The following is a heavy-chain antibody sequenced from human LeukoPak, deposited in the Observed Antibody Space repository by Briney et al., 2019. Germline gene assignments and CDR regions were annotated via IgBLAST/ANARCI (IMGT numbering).Heavy chain of an antibody. V-gene: IGHV4-59*01. D-gene: IGHD5-24*01. Sequence: SETLSLTCTVSGGSISSYYWSWIRQPPGKGLEWIGYIYYSGSPNYNPSLKSRVTISVDRSKNQFSLKLSSVTAADTAMYYCARDIDGYNSMDVWGQGTTVTVSS. CDR3: ARDIDGYNSMDV. CDR1: GGSISSYY. J-gene: IGHJ6*02. CDR2: IYYSGSP.